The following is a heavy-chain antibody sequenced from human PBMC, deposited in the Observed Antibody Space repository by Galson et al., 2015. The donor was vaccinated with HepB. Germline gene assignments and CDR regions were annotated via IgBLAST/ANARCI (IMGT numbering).Heavy chain of an antibody. V-gene: IGHV3-21*01. CDR2: ISGNSRFI. J-gene: IGHJ2*01. D-gene: IGHD3-3*01. CDR1: GFTFSSYS. CDR3: ASAPGDFWSVANWYFDL. Sequence: SLRLSCAASGFTFSSYSMNWVRQAPGKGLEWVSSISGNSRFIYYAGSVKGRFTISRDNAKNSLYLQMDSLRAEDTALYYCASAPGDFWSVANWYFDLWGRGTLLTVSS.